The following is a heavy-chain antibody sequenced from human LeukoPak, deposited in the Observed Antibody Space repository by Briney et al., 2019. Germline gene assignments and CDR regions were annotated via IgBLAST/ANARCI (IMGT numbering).Heavy chain of an antibody. V-gene: IGHV3-21*01. CDR3: AREGRGITGTTLRSWVDY. Sequence: GGSLRLSCAASGFTFSSYGMHWVRQAPGKGLEWVSSISSSSSYIYYADSVKGRFTISRDNAKNSLYLQMNSLRAEDTAVYYCAREGRGITGTTLRSWVDYWGQGTLVTVSS. J-gene: IGHJ4*02. CDR1: GFTFSSYG. D-gene: IGHD1-20*01. CDR2: ISSSSSYI.